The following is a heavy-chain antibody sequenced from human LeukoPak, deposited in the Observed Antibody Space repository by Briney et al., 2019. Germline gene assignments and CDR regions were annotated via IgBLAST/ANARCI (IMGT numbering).Heavy chain of an antibody. J-gene: IGHJ1*01. Sequence: PGGSLRLSCAASGFTFSDYFMSWVRQAPEKGLEWVSYIGPSSDNINYADSVKGRFTVSRDNAKNSLYLQMNSLRAEDTAVYYCARVNPTNSGFYTYWGQGTLVTVSS. D-gene: IGHD3-22*01. CDR2: IGPSSDNI. CDR1: GFTFSDYF. V-gene: IGHV3-11*06. CDR3: ARVNPTNSGFYTY.